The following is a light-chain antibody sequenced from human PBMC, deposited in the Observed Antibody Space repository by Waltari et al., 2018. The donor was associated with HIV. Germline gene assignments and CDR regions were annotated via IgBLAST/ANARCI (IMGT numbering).Light chain of an antibody. V-gene: IGLV2-23*02. Sequence: SALTQPASVSGSPGQSLTISCTGTSSDVGGYNFVSCYQPHPGKAPKLMIYEVSKRPSGVSNRFSGSKSGNTASLTISGLQAEDEADYYCCAYAGSTTYVIFGGGTKLTVL. CDR2: EVS. J-gene: IGLJ2*01. CDR1: SSDVGGYNF. CDR3: CAYAGSTTYVI.